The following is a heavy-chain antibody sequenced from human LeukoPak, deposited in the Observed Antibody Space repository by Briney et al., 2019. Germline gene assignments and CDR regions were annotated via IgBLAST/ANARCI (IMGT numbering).Heavy chain of an antibody. CDR2: IYTSGST. Sequence: PSETLSLTCTVSGGSISSYYWSWIRQPAGKGLEWIGRIYTSGSTNYNPSLKSRVTMSVDTSKNQFSLRLSSVTAADTAVYYCARSGQTNLVGDYYDSSGFDYWGQGTLVTVSS. CDR3: ARSGQTNLVGDYYDSSGFDY. V-gene: IGHV4-4*07. CDR1: GGSISSYY. J-gene: IGHJ4*02. D-gene: IGHD3-22*01.